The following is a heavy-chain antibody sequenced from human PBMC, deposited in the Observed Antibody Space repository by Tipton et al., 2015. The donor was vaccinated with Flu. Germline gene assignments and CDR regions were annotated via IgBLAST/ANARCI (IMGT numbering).Heavy chain of an antibody. D-gene: IGHD3-16*02. V-gene: IGHV3-23*01. J-gene: IGHJ4*02. CDR1: GFTFSSYA. CDR2: ISGSGGST. CDR3: AKILRAGGVIVGVLAGGFRY. Sequence: SLRLSCAASGFTFSSYAMSWVRQAPGKGLEWVSAISGSGGSTYYADSVKGRFTISRDNSKNTLYLQMNSLRAEDTAVYYCAKILRAGGVIVGVLAGGFRYWGQGTLVTVSS.